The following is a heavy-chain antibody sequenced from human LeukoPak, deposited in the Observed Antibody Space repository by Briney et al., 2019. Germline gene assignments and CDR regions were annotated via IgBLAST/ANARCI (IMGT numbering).Heavy chain of an antibody. Sequence: VASVKVSCKGSGYTFTGYYMHWVRQAPGQGREWMGWINPNSGGTNYAQKFQGRVTMTRDTSISTAYMELSRLRSDDTAVYYCARGRYRIPTDYWGQGTLVTVSS. CDR1: GYTFTGYY. J-gene: IGHJ4*02. D-gene: IGHD5-18*01. CDR3: ARGRYRIPTDY. V-gene: IGHV1-2*02. CDR2: INPNSGGT.